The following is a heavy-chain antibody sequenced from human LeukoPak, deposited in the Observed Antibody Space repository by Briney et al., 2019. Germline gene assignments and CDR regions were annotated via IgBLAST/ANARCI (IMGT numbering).Heavy chain of an antibody. CDR3: ARRITYGRTFDY. J-gene: IGHJ4*02. Sequence: PSQTLSLTCTVSGGSISSGSYYWSWIRQPAGRGLEWIGRIYTSGSTHYNPSLKSRVTISLDTSNNQFSLRLNSVTAADTAVYYCARRITYGRTFDYWGQGILVTVSS. CDR2: IYTSGST. V-gene: IGHV4-61*02. CDR1: GGSISSGSYY. D-gene: IGHD2-15*01.